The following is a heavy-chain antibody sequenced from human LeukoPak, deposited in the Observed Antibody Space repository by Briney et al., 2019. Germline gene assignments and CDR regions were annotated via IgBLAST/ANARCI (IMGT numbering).Heavy chain of an antibody. D-gene: IGHD5-12*01. CDR3: ARVSVATWFGMDV. CDR2: IYSGGST. V-gene: IGHV3-53*04. CDR1: GFTVSSNY. J-gene: IGHJ6*02. Sequence: GGSLRLSCAASGFTVSSNYMSWVRQAPGKRLEWVSVIYSGGSTYYADSVKGRFTISRHNSKNTLYLQMNSLRAEDTAVYYCARVSVATWFGMDVWGQGTTVTVSS.